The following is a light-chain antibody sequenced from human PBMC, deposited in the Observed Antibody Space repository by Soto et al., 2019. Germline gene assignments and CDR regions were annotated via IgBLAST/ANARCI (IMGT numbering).Light chain of an antibody. CDR1: QSISTY. CDR3: QQAYSFPWT. V-gene: IGKV1-39*01. Sequence: DIPMTQSPSSLSASVGDRVTITCRASQSISTYLNWYQQKPGKAPKLLIYAASSLQSGVPSAFSGSGSATDFTLTSSSLQPEDFATYYCQQAYSFPWTFAQGTKVEIK. CDR2: AAS. J-gene: IGKJ1*01.